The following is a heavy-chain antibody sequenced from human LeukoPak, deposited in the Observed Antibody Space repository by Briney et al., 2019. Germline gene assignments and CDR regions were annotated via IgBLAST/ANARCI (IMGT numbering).Heavy chain of an antibody. D-gene: IGHD3-22*01. CDR2: ISYDGSNK. CDR3: ASAIYYDSYYFDY. CDR1: GFTFSSCG. V-gene: IGHV3-30*03. J-gene: IGHJ4*02. Sequence: GGSLRLSCAASGFTFSSCGMHWVRQAPGKGLEWVAAISYDGSNKYYADSVKGRFTISRDNSKNTLYLQMNSLRAEDTAVYYCASAIYYDSYYFDYWGQGTLVTVSS.